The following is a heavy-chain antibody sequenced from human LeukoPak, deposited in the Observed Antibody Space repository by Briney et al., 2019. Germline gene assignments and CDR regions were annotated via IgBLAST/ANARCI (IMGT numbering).Heavy chain of an antibody. D-gene: IGHD3-10*01. J-gene: IGHJ6*02. V-gene: IGHV3-30*18. CDR3: AKDLGYGSGTLGVVYYYYGMDV. Sequence: LSGGSLRLSCAASGFTFSSYEMTWVRQAPGKGLEWVAVISYDGSNKYYADSVKGRFTISRDNSKNTLYLQMNSLRAEDTAVYYCAKDLGYGSGTLGVVYYYYGMDVWGQGTTVTVSS. CDR1: GFTFSSYE. CDR2: ISYDGSNK.